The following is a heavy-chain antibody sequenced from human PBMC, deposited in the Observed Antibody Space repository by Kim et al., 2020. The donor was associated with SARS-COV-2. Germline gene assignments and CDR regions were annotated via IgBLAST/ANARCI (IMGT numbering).Heavy chain of an antibody. Sequence: ASVKVSCKASGYTFTSYAMHWVRQAPGQRLEWMGWINAGNGNTKYSQKFQGRVTITRDTSASTAYMELSSLRSEDTAVYYCARDLLPVVVAAKGGFGDYWGQGTLVTVSS. CDR2: INAGNGNT. D-gene: IGHD2-15*01. CDR1: GYTFTSYA. J-gene: IGHJ4*02. CDR3: ARDLLPVVVAAKGGFGDY. V-gene: IGHV1-3*01.